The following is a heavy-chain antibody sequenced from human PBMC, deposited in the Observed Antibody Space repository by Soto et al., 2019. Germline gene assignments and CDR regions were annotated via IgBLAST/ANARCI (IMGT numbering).Heavy chain of an antibody. CDR2: IYYSGST. V-gene: IGHV4-39*01. J-gene: IGHJ3*02. D-gene: IGHD3-9*01. CDR1: GCSLSSSSYY. CDR3: ARVGGSDWLLYDAFDI. Sequence: SETLSLTCTVSGCSLSSSSYYWGWVRPPPGKGLEWIGSIYYSGSTYYNPSLKSRVTISVDTSKNQFSLKLSSVTAADTAVYYCARVGGSDWLLYDAFDIWGQGTMVTV.